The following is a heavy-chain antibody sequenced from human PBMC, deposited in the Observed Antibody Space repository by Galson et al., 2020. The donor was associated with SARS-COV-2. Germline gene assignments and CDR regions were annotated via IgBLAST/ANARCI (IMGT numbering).Heavy chain of an antibody. CDR3: VPYCRGDMCYSHLYYAMDV. CDR1: GASISSGSYY. CDR2: AYYIGST. D-gene: IGHD2-21*01. J-gene: IGHJ6*02. Sequence: SETLSLTCTVSGASISSGSYYWGWIRQPPGKGLEWIGTAYYIGSTNYNPSLKSRVSISVDRSKNQFSLKLRSVTAADTAVYYCVPYCRGDMCYSHLYYAMDVWGHGIKVTVSS. V-gene: IGHV4-39*07.